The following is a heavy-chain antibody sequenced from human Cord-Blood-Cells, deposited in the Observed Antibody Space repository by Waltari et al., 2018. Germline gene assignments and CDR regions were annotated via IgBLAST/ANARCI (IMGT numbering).Heavy chain of an antibody. J-gene: IGHJ5*02. V-gene: IGHV1-8*01. D-gene: IGHD2-2*01. CDR2: INPNSGNP. Sequence: QVQLVQSGAEVKKPGASVKVSCKASGYTFTSYDINWVRQATGQGLEWMGVINPNSGNPSYEQKFQGRVTMTRNTSISTAYMELSSLRSEDTAVYYCARGGLYSSKEIGPVSLTWGQGTLVTVSS. CDR3: ARGGLYSSKEIGPVSLT. CDR1: GYTFTSYD.